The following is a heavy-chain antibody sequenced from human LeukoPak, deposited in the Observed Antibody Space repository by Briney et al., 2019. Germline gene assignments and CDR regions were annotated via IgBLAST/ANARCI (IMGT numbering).Heavy chain of an antibody. Sequence: GGSLRLSCAASGFTFSSYGTHWVRQAPGKGLEWVAVISYDGSNKYYADSVKGRFTISRDNSKNTLYLQMNSLRAEDTAVYYCAKVYPTYGDYQERWGQGTLVTVSS. CDR3: AKVYPTYGDYQER. CDR1: GFTFSSYG. D-gene: IGHD4-17*01. CDR2: ISYDGSNK. V-gene: IGHV3-30*18. J-gene: IGHJ4*02.